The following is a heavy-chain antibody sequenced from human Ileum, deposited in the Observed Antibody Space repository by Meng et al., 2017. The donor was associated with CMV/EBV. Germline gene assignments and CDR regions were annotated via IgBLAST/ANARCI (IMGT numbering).Heavy chain of an antibody. CDR3: AFEYGGSYFFDY. CDR1: GYTFTNHY. V-gene: IGHV1-46*01. D-gene: IGHD6-6*01. J-gene: IGHJ4*02. CDR2: INPSGTIT. Sequence: ASVKVSCKASGYTFTNHYAHWVRQAPGQGLEWMGLINPSGTITGYAQKFQGRLTMTRDTSTSTVYMELSSLTSDDTAVYYCAFEYGGSYFFDYWGQGTLVTVSS.